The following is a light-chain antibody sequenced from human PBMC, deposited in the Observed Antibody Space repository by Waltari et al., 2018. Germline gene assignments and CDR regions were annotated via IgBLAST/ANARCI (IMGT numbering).Light chain of an antibody. J-gene: IGLJ3*02. Sequence: QSVLTQPPSMSGAPGQKVTIPCTGGSSNFGAGYDVHWYQQFPGTAPKLLIFGNTNRPSGVPGGLSGSRSGTSASLAIAGLQSEDEAVYYCQSFDSSLSASVFGGGTKLTVL. CDR3: QSFDSSLSASV. CDR1: SSNFGAGYD. CDR2: GNT. V-gene: IGLV1-40*01.